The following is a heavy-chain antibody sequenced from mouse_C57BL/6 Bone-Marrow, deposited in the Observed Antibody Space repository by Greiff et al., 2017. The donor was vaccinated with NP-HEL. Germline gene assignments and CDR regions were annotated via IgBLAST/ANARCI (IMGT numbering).Heavy chain of an antibody. V-gene: IGHV1-81*01. D-gene: IGHD4-1*01. Sequence: VKLVESGAELARPGASVKLSCKASGYTFTSYGISWVKQRTGQGLEWIGEIYPRSGNTYYNEKFKGKATLTADKSSSTAYMELRSLTSEDSAVYFCARRVTGTYEAWFAYWGQGTLVTVSA. CDR3: ARRVTGTYEAWFAY. CDR1: GYTFTSYG. J-gene: IGHJ3*01. CDR2: IYPRSGNT.